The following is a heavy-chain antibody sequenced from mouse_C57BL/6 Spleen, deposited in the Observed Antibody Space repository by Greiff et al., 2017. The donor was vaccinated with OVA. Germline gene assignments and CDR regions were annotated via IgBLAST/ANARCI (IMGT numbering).Heavy chain of an antibody. D-gene: IGHD2-5*01. Sequence: VQLKQSGPELVKPGASVKMSCKASGYTFTDYNMHWVKQSHGKSLEWIGYINPNNGGTSYNQKFKGKATLTVNKSSSTAYMELRSLTSEDSAVYYCARAYYSNYGENDYWGQGTTLTVSS. CDR2: INPNNGGT. J-gene: IGHJ2*01. CDR1: GYTFTDYN. V-gene: IGHV1-22*01. CDR3: ARAYYSNYGENDY.